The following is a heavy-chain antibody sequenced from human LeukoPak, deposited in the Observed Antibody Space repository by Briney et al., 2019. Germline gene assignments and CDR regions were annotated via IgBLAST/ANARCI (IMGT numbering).Heavy chain of an antibody. CDR3: ATGDFRGTAVFNY. Sequence: ASVKVSCKASGYTFTSYYMHWVRQAPGQGLEWMGIINPSGGSTSYAQKFQGRVAMTRDTSTSTVYMELTSLRSEDTPVYYCATGDFRGTAVFNYWGGEALVTASS. D-gene: IGHD3-10*01. CDR2: INPSGGST. J-gene: IGHJ4*02. CDR1: GYTFTSYY. V-gene: IGHV1-46*01.